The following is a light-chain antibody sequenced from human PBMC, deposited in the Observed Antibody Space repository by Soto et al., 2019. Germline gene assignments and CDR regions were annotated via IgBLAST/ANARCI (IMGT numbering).Light chain of an antibody. Sequence: QSALTQPASVSGSPGQSIAMSCTGTSSDVGTHNFVSWYQQHPGKAPKLIIYDVSNRPSGVSDRFFGSKSGNTASLTISGLQDEDEADYYCSSFTTTTPYVFGTGTKLTVL. CDR3: SSFTTTTPYV. V-gene: IGLV2-14*03. CDR2: DVS. J-gene: IGLJ1*01. CDR1: SSDVGTHNF.